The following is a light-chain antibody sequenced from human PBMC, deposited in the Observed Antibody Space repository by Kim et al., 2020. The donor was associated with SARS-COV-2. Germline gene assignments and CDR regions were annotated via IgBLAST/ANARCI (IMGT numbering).Light chain of an antibody. Sequence: QSALTQPASMSGSPGQSITISCTGTSSDIGAYNYVSWYQKNPGKAPKIMIYDVNRRPSGVSHRFSGSKSGNTASLTISGLQAEDEADYYCCSYTTSNTVIFGGGTQLTVL. CDR3: CSYTTSNTVI. CDR1: SSDIGAYNY. V-gene: IGLV2-14*01. J-gene: IGLJ2*01. CDR2: DVN.